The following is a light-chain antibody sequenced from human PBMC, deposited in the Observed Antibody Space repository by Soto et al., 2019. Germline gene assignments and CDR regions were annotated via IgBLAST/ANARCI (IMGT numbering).Light chain of an antibody. CDR1: QGISNY. CDR3: EEYNSAPKT. CDR2: AAS. V-gene: IGKV1-27*01. Sequence: DIQMTQSPSSLSASVGDRVTITCRASQGISNYLAWYQQKPGKVPKLLIYAASTLQSGVPSRFSGSGSGSDFTFTISSLQPEDVATYYCEEYNSAPKTFGQGTEVEIK. J-gene: IGKJ1*01.